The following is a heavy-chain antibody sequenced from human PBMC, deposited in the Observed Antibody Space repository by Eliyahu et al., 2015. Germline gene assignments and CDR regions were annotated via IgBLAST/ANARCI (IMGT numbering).Heavy chain of an antibody. J-gene: IGHJ3*01. CDR1: GFTFSTYA. V-gene: IGHV3-23*01. Sequence: EVVLLESGGGLVQPGGSLRLSXAASGFTFSTYAMNWVRQAPGEGVGGVSSISGSGGSTFYADSVKGRFTISRDNTKNTLYMQMNSLREEDTAVYYCAKDHYNWNPEAFDFWGQGTMVTVSS. D-gene: IGHD1-20*01. CDR3: AKDHYNWNPEAFDF. CDR2: ISGSGGST.